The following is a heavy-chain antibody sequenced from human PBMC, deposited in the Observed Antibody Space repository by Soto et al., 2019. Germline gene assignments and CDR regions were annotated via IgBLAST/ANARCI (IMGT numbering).Heavy chain of an antibody. J-gene: IGHJ5*02. CDR1: GYTFTSYG. Sequence: QVQLVQSGAEVKKPGASVTVSCKASGYTFTSYGISWWRQAPGQGLEWMGWISAYNGNTNYAQKLQGRVTMTTDTYTSTAYMELRSLRSDDTAVYYCERGVAAAGKGWFDPWGQGTLVTVSS. CDR2: ISAYNGNT. V-gene: IGHV1-18*01. D-gene: IGHD6-13*01. CDR3: ERGVAAAGKGWFDP.